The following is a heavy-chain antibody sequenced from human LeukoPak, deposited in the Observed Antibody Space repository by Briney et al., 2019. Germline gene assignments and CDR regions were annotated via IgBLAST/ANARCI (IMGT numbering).Heavy chain of an antibody. CDR1: GLTFSSYA. V-gene: IGHV3-30-3*01. J-gene: IGHJ4*02. CDR3: ARSDSLTVTPFDY. D-gene: IGHD4-11*01. Sequence: PGRSLRLSCAASGLTFSSYAMHWVRQAPGKGLEWVAVISYDGSNKYYADSVKGRFTISRDNSKNTLYLQMNSLRAEDTAVYYCARSDSLTVTPFDYWGQGTLVTVSS. CDR2: ISYDGSNK.